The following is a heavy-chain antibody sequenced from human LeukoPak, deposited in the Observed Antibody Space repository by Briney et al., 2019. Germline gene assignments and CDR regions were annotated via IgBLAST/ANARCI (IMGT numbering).Heavy chain of an antibody. J-gene: IGHJ4*02. Sequence: GGSLRLSCAASGFTFSSYAMSWVRQAPGKGLEWVSAISGNGGSTYYADSVKGRFTISRDNSKNTLYLQVNSLRAEDTAVFYCAKDRKYCSSTSCPYYFDFWGQGTLVTVSS. D-gene: IGHD2-2*01. CDR3: AKDRKYCSSTSCPYYFDF. CDR1: GFTFSSYA. CDR2: ISGNGGST. V-gene: IGHV3-23*01.